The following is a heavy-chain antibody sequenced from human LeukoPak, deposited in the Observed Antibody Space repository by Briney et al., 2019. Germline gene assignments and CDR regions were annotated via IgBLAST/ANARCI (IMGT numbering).Heavy chain of an antibody. CDR2: ISSSGSTI. CDR3: ARDRAYYDSSGYKYGMDV. V-gene: IGHV3-11*01. D-gene: IGHD3-22*01. J-gene: IGHJ6*02. Sequence: PGGSLRLSCAASGFTFSDYYMSWIRQAPGKGLEWVSYISSSGSTIYYADSVKGRFTISRDNAKNSLYLQMNSLRAEDTAVYYCARDRAYYDSSGYKYGMDVWGQGTTVTVPS. CDR1: GFTFSDYY.